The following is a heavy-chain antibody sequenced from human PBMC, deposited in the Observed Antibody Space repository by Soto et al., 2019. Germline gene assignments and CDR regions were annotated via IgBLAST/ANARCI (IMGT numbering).Heavy chain of an antibody. Sequence: QVPLQESGPGLVKPSETLSLSCTVSGGSISNYYWSWVRQTPGKGLEWIGYVHDSWGSNYNPSLKTRVAISLDTSKSQFSLKLTSVTATDTAVYYCARQGFGAIHGLVAVWGQGTTVTVSS. V-gene: IGHV4-59*08. J-gene: IGHJ6*02. CDR1: GGSISNYY. CDR2: VHDSWGS. CDR3: ARQGFGAIHGLVAV. D-gene: IGHD3-10*01.